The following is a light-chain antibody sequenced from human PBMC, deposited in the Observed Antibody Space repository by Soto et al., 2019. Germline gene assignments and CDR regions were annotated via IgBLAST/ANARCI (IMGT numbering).Light chain of an antibody. CDR1: SSDVGGYNY. V-gene: IGLV2-14*01. Sequence: QSVLTQPASVSGSPGQSITISCTGTSSDVGGYNYVSWYQQHPGKAPKLMIYDVSNRPSGVSNLFSGSKSGNTASLTISGLQAEDEADYYCSSYTSRSSSTYVFGTGTKVTVL. CDR2: DVS. CDR3: SSYTSRSSSTYV. J-gene: IGLJ1*01.